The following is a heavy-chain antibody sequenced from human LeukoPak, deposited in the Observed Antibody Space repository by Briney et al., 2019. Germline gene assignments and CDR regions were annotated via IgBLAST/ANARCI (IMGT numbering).Heavy chain of an antibody. CDR2: INSDGSST. J-gene: IGHJ3*02. CDR1: GFTFSTYW. V-gene: IGHV3-74*01. D-gene: IGHD3-16*01. CDR3: AKSIRGLPGAFDI. Sequence: SGGSLRLSCAASGFTFSTYWMNWVRQPPGKGLVWVSRINSDGSSTTYADSVMGRFTISRDNATNTLYLQMNSLRAEDTAVYYCAKSIRGLPGAFDIWGQGTMVTVSS.